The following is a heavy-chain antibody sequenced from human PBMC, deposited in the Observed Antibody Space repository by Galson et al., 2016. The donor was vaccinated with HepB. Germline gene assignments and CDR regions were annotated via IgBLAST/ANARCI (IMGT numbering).Heavy chain of an antibody. Sequence: SETLSLTCTVSGDSISSGKYHWGWIRQPPGKGLAWIGTIFYTGNTYYDPSLKSRLSIAVDKSNNTLSLNLTSVTAADTAFYYCARTGATGTTYIDYWGQGILVTVSS. CDR2: IFYTGNT. CDR3: ARTGATGTTYIDY. J-gene: IGHJ4*02. V-gene: IGHV4-39*02. CDR1: GDSISSGKYH. D-gene: IGHD1/OR15-1a*01.